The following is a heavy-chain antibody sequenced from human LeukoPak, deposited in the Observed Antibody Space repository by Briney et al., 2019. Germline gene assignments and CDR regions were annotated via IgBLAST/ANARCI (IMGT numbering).Heavy chain of an antibody. CDR3: ARGLFSLADD. V-gene: IGHV3-53*01. J-gene: IGHJ4*02. CDR1: GFTVSSNY. CDR2: IYSGGSA. Sequence: GGSLRLSCAASGFTVSSNYMSWVRQAPGKGLEWVSVIYSGGSAYYADSVRGRFTISRDNSKNTLYLQMNSLRTEDTAVYCCARGLFSLADDWGQGTLVTVSS. D-gene: IGHD2-21*01.